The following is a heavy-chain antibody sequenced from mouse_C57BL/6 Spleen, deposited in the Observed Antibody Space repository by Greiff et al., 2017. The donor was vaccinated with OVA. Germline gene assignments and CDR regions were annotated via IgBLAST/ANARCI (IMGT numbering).Heavy chain of an antibody. J-gene: IGHJ3*01. Sequence: QVQLQQSGAELARPGASVKLSCKASGYTFTSYGISWVKQRTGQGLEWIGEIYPRSGNTYYNEKFKGKATLTADKSSSTAYMELRSLTSEDSAVYFCARGDGNYPPGFAYWGQGTLVTVSA. CDR1: GYTFTSYG. CDR2: IYPRSGNT. CDR3: ARGDGNYPPGFAY. D-gene: IGHD2-1*01. V-gene: IGHV1-81*01.